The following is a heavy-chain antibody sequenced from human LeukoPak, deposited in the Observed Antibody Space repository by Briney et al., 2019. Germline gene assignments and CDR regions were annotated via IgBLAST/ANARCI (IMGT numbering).Heavy chain of an antibody. Sequence: GGSLRLSCAASGFTFSSYAMHWVRQAPGKGLEWVAVISYDGSNKYYADSVKGRFTVSRDNSKNTLYLQMNSLRAEDTAVYCCAKVVLGVGDPFDYWGQGTLVTVSS. CDR2: ISYDGSNK. J-gene: IGHJ4*02. CDR1: GFTFSSYA. CDR3: AKVVLGVGDPFDY. V-gene: IGHV3-30-3*01. D-gene: IGHD3-16*01.